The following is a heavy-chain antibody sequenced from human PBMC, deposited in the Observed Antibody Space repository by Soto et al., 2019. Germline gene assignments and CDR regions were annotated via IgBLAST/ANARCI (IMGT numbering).Heavy chain of an antibody. Sequence: ASVKVSCKASGYTFADYYLHWVRQAPGQGLEWMGWINPNTAFTKYAQNFQGRVTMTSDTSISTAYMELSSLRSDDTAVYYCARDPVLNWNLFHYTMDVWGQGTTVTVSS. CDR3: ARDPVLNWNLFHYTMDV. V-gene: IGHV1-2*02. D-gene: IGHD1-1*01. CDR2: INPNTAFT. CDR1: GYTFADYY. J-gene: IGHJ6*02.